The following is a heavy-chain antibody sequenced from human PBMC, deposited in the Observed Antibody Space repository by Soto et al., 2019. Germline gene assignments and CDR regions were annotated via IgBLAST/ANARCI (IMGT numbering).Heavy chain of an antibody. Sequence: SVKVSCKASGGTFSSYAISWVRQAPGQGLEWMGGIIPIFGTANYAQKFQGRVTITADKSTSTAYMELSSLRSEDTAVYYCARVRCSGGTCYSYYYGMDVWGQGTTVTVSS. CDR1: GGTFSSYA. J-gene: IGHJ6*02. V-gene: IGHV1-69*06. CDR3: ARVRCSGGTCYSYYYGMDV. D-gene: IGHD2-15*01. CDR2: IIPIFGTA.